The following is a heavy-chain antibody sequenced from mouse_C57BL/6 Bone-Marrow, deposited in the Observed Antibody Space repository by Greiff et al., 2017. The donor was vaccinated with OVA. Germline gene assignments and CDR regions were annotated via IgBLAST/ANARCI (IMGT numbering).Heavy chain of an antibody. V-gene: IGHV1-55*01. D-gene: IGHD2-3*01. CDR1: GFTFTSYW. CDR2: FYPGSGST. CDR3: AGGLLQAWFAY. Sequence: VQLQQPGAELVKPGASVKMSCKASGFTFTSYWITWVIQRPGQGLEWIGDFYPGSGSTNYNEKFKSKATLTVDTSSSTAYMQLSSLTSEDSAVYYCAGGLLQAWFAYWGQGTLVTVSA. J-gene: IGHJ3*01.